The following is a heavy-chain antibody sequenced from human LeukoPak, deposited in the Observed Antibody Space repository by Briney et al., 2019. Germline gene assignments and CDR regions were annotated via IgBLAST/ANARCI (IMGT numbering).Heavy chain of an antibody. Sequence: SETLSLTCAVYGASYNAYYWSWIRQPPGKGPEWIGDIDHRGTATYNPSLKSRLTISADASKNQFSLKLNSVTDADTAVYYCAVGITILGVAASFDSWGPGNLVIVSS. CDR1: GASYNAYY. V-gene: IGHV4-34*01. J-gene: IGHJ4*02. CDR2: IDHRGTA. D-gene: IGHD3-3*01. CDR3: AVGITILGVAASFDS.